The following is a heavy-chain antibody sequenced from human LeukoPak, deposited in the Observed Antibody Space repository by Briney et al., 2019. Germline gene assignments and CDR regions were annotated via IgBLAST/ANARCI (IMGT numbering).Heavy chain of an antibody. CDR3: ARGRGVYGYWYFDL. CDR2: ISGNGRNT. CDR1: GFTFSSYS. V-gene: IGHV3-23*01. D-gene: IGHD2-15*01. Sequence: PGGSLRLSCAASGFTFSSYSMNWVRQAPGKGLEWVSTISGNGRNTYYADSVKGRFTISRDNSKITVYLEMNSLRAEDTAVYYCARGRGVYGYWYFDLWGRGTLVTVSS. J-gene: IGHJ2*01.